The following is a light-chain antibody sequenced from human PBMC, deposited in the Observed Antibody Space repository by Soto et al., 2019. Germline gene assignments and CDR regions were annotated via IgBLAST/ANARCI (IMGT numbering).Light chain of an antibody. J-gene: IGKJ5*01. Sequence: DIQLTQFPSFLSASVGDRVTITCRASQGISSYLALYQQKPGKAPKLLTYAASTLQSGVPSRSSGSGSGTEFTLTISSLKPEDFATYYCQQLNNYPITFGQGTRLEIK. CDR2: AAS. V-gene: IGKV1-9*01. CDR1: QGISSY. CDR3: QQLNNYPIT.